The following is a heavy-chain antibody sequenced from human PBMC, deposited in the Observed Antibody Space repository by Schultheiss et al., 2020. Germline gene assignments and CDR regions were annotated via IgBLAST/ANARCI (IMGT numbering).Heavy chain of an antibody. V-gene: IGHV3-30*03. CDR1: GFTFSSYG. CDR2: ISYDGINK. Sequence: GGSLRLSCAASGFTFSSYGMHWVRQAPGKGLEWVAVISYDGINKYYADSVKGRFTISRDNSKNTLYLQMNSLRAEDTAVYYCARHARFSGYLTPFDYWGQGTLVTVSS. D-gene: IGHD5-12*01. CDR3: ARHARFSGYLTPFDY. J-gene: IGHJ4*02.